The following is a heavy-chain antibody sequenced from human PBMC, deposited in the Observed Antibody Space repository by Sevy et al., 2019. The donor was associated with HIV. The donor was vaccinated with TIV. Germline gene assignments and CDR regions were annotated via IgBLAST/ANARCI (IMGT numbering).Heavy chain of an antibody. V-gene: IGHV1-2*02. CDR3: ARGSPRGDIHYAMDV. CDR1: GYTFTGYY. J-gene: IGHJ6*02. CDR2: ISPYNGGK. Sequence: ASVKVSCRASGYTFTGYYLHWVRQAPGQGLEWMGWISPYNGGKKIDEKFQGRVSLTRDTSVNTVYMELNGTTSDDTAIYFCARGSPRGDIHYAMDVWGQGTTVTVSS. D-gene: IGHD3-10*01.